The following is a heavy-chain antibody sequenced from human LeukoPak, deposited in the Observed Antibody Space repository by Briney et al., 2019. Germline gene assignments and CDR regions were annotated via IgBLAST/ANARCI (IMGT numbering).Heavy chain of an antibody. D-gene: IGHD5-12*01. CDR3: AKEVDSGYARGFYYFDY. Sequence: GALRLSCAASGFTFSSYGMHWVLQAPGKGLEWVAFIRYDGSNKYYADSVKGRLTISRDNSKNTLYLQMNSLRAEDTAVYYCAKEVDSGYARGFYYFDYWGQGTLVTVSS. CDR1: GFTFSSYG. V-gene: IGHV3-30*02. J-gene: IGHJ4*02. CDR2: IRYDGSNK.